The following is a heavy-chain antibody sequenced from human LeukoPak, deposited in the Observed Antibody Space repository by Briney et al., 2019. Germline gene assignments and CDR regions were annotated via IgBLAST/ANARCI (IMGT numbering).Heavy chain of an antibody. CDR2: INHSGST. CDR3: APERWLQLHPFDY. D-gene: IGHD5-24*01. V-gene: IGHV4-34*01. CDR1: GGSFSGYY. J-gene: IGHJ4*02. Sequence: SETLSLTCAVYGGSFSGYYWSWIRQPPGKGLEWIGEINHSGSTNYNPALKSRVTISVDTSKNQFSLKLSSVTAADTAVYYCAPERWLQLHPFDYWGQGTLVTVSS.